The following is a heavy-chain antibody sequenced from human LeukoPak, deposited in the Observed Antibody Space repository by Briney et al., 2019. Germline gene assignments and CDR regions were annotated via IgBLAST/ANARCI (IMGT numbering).Heavy chain of an antibody. V-gene: IGHV3-30*03. D-gene: IGHD1-26*01. J-gene: IGHJ4*02. CDR3: ASHVGATTGFDY. CDR1: GFPFNKYG. CDR2: ISYDGSED. Sequence: SGGSLRLSCAASGFPFNKYGMLWVRQAPGKGLDWLAVISYDGSEDYYADSVKGRFTISRDNSKNTLYLQMNSLRAEDTAVYYCASHVGATTGFDYWGQGTLVTVSS.